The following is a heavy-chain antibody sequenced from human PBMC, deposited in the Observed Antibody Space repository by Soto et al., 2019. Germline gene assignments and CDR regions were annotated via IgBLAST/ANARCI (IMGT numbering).Heavy chain of an antibody. V-gene: IGHV2-70*01. D-gene: IGHD3-22*01. Sequence: SGPTLVNPTQTLTLTCTFSGFSLSTSGMGVSWIRQPPGKALEWLALIDWDDDKYYSTSLKTRLTISKDTAKNQVVLTMTNMDPVDTATYYCARISSYYDSSGTDYYYYYGMDVWGQGTTVTVSS. J-gene: IGHJ6*02. CDR1: GFSLSTSGMG. CDR2: IDWDDDK. CDR3: ARISSYYDSSGTDYYYYYGMDV.